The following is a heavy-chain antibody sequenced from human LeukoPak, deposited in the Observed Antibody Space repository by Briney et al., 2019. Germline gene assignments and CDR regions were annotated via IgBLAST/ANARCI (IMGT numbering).Heavy chain of an antibody. J-gene: IGHJ4*02. CDR3: ARDSTYYYDSGSSGPHYFDY. CDR2: ISYDGSNK. CDR1: GFTFSSYA. Sequence: PGGSLRLSCAASGFTFSSYAMHWVRQAPGKGPEWVAVISYDGSNKYCADSVKGRFTISRDNSKNTLYLQMNSLRAEGTAVYYCARDSTYYYDSGSSGPHYFDYWGQGTLVTVSS. V-gene: IGHV3-30*01. D-gene: IGHD3-10*01.